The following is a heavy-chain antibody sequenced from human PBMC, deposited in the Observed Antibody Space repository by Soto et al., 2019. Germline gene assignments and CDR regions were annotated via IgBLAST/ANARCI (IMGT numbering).Heavy chain of an antibody. CDR3: GRGRHWFGP. CDR1: GISITSSY. J-gene: IGHJ5*02. V-gene: IGHV4-59*08. CDR2: ISDRGDI. Sequence: SETLSLTCTVSGISITSSYWNWFRQSPGKGLEWIGQISDRGDINYNPPLESRVAISTDTSKNQVSLTLTAVNAADTAVYFCGRGRHWFGPWGQGTQVTVSS.